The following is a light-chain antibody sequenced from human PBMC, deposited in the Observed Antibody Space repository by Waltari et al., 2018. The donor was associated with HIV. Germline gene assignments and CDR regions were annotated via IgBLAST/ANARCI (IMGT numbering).Light chain of an antibody. CDR1: QNIKNY. J-gene: IGKJ1*01. Sequence: DIQMTQSPSSLSASVGDRVTITCRASQNIKNYLSWYQQKPGKAPKLLIYNVASLQSGGSSRFSGSGSGTDFTLAIDSLQPEDLATYYCQHNYSPPPTFGQGTKVEIK. CDR3: QHNYSPPPT. V-gene: IGKV1-39*01. CDR2: NVA.